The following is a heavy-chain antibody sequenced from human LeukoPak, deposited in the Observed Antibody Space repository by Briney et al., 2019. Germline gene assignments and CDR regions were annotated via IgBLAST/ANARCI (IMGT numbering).Heavy chain of an antibody. J-gene: IGHJ4*02. V-gene: IGHV3-23*01. Sequence: PGGSLRLSCAASGFTFSNYAVTWVRQAPGKGLEWVSAFSGSGDSTFYADSVKGRFTISRDNSKNTLSLQMNSLRAEDTALYYCAKGIDVQQYLVPFDYWGQGTLVTVSS. CDR1: GFTFSNYA. CDR3: AKGIDVQQYLVPFDY. D-gene: IGHD6-13*01. CDR2: FSGSGDST.